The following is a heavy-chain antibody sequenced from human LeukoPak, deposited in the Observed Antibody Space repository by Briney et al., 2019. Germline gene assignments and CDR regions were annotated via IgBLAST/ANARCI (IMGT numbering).Heavy chain of an antibody. Sequence: PGGSLRLSCAASGFTVSSNYMSWVRQAPGKGLEWVANIKQDGSEKYYVDSVKGRFTISRDNAKNSLYLQMNSLRAEDTAVYYCARVFSGWYITFDYWGQGTLVTVSS. CDR1: GFTVSSNY. D-gene: IGHD6-19*01. CDR2: IKQDGSEK. CDR3: ARVFSGWYITFDY. J-gene: IGHJ4*02. V-gene: IGHV3-7*04.